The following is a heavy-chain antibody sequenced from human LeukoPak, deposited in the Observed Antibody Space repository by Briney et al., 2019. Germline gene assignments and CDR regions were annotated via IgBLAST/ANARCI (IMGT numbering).Heavy chain of an antibody. J-gene: IGHJ4*02. D-gene: IGHD6-13*01. CDR2: ISTSGRTI. V-gene: IGHV3-48*03. CDR1: GFTFSSCE. Sequence: PGGSLRLSCAASGFTFSSCEMNWVRQAPGKGLEWLSYISTSGRTIYYADSVKGRFTISRDNAKNSLYLQMNSLRAEDRAVYYCARDDRWANDCWGQGTLVTVSS. CDR3: ARDDRWANDC.